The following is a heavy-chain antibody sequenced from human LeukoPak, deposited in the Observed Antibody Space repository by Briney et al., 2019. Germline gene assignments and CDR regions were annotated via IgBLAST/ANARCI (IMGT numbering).Heavy chain of an antibody. CDR3: ARALGASGSSIPGWCDP. Sequence: SETLSLTCTVSGGSISSSSYYWGWIRQPPGKGLEWIGSIYYSGSTYYNPSLKSRATISVDTSKNQFSLKLSSVTAADTAVYYCARALGASGSSIPGWCDPWGQGTLVTVSS. V-gene: IGHV4-39*07. J-gene: IGHJ5*02. CDR2: IYYSGST. CDR1: GGSISSSSYY. D-gene: IGHD1-26*01.